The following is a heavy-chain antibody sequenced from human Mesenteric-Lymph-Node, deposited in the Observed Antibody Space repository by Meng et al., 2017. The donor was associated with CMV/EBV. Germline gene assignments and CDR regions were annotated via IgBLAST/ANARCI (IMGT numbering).Heavy chain of an antibody. J-gene: IGHJ4*02. D-gene: IGHD3-22*01. CDR2: ISYDGSNK. CDR1: GFTFSSYA. Sequence: GGSLRLSCAASGFTFSSYAMHWVRQAPGKGLEWVAVISYDGSNKYYADSVKGRFTISRDNSKNTLCLQMNSLRAEDTAVYYCAKETYDSSGYYLDYWGQGTLVTVSS. CDR3: AKETYDSSGYYLDY. V-gene: IGHV3-30*04.